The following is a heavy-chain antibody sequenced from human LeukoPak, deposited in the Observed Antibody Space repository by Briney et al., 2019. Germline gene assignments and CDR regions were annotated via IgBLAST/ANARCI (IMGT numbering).Heavy chain of an antibody. CDR1: GFTFGDYA. Sequence: GGSLGLSCTASGFTFGDYAMSWFRQAPGKGLEWVGFIRSKAYGGTTEYAASVKGRFTISRDDSKSIAYLQMNSLKTEDTAVYYCGGDSSGWYYFDYWGQGTLVTVSS. D-gene: IGHD6-19*01. CDR2: IRSKAYGGTT. J-gene: IGHJ4*02. CDR3: GGDSSGWYYFDY. V-gene: IGHV3-49*03.